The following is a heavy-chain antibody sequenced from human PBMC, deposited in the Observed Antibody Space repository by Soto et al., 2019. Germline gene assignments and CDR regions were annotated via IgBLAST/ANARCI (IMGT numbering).Heavy chain of an antibody. D-gene: IGHD3-16*01. CDR1: GGSFSGYY. V-gene: IGHV4-34*01. Sequence: PSETLSLTCAVYGGSFSGYYWSWIRQPPGKGLEWIGEINHSGSTNYNPSLESRVTISVDTSKSQLSLRLTSVTAADTGVYYCARALMGSFDAFDIWGQGTTVTVSS. J-gene: IGHJ3*02. CDR3: ARALMGSFDAFDI. CDR2: INHSGST.